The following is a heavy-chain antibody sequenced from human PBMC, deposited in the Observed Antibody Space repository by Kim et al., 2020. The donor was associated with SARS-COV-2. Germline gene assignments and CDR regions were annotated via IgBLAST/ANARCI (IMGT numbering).Heavy chain of an antibody. CDR3: ARDLPISSAGYFDY. Sequence: AESAKSRITINPDTSKTQFSLTLHSVTPEDTAVYYCARDLPISSAGYFDYWGQGTLVTVSS. V-gene: IGHV6-1*01. J-gene: IGHJ4*02. D-gene: IGHD3-10*01.